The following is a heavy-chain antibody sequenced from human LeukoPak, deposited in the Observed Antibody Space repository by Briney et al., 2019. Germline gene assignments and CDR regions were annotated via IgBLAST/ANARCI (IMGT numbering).Heavy chain of an antibody. D-gene: IGHD1-1*01. V-gene: IGHV1-2*06. CDR2: ISPNSGVT. CDR1: GYTFTGYY. J-gene: IGHJ4*02. CDR3: ARDLNDINHVIGSV. Sequence: ASVKVSCKASGYTFTGYYMHWVRQAPGQGLEWMGRISPNSGVTNYAQKFQGRDTMARDTSINTAYMELSGLRFDDTAVYYCARDLNDINHVIGSVWGQGTLVTVSS.